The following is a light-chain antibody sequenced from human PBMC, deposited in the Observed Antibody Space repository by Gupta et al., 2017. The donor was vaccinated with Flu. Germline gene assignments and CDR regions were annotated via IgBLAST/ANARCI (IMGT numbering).Light chain of an antibody. Sequence: SSVLTQPPSVSVAPGQTARITCGENNIGSKSVHWYRQKPGQAPVLVVYDDSDRPSGIPERFSGANSGDTATLTISRVEAGDEADYYCQVWDSNSGGVFGTGTKVTV. CDR3: QVWDSNSGGV. J-gene: IGLJ1*01. CDR2: DDS. CDR1: NIGSKS. V-gene: IGLV3-21*02.